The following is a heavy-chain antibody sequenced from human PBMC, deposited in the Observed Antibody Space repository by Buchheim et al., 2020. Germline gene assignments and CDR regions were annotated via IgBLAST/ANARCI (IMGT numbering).Heavy chain of an antibody. CDR3: ARIQRGRVIVVVPAATRMAARHWYFDL. V-gene: IGHV4-4*02. J-gene: IGHJ2*01. CDR2: IYHSGST. D-gene: IGHD2-2*01. Sequence: QVQLQESGPGLVKPSGTLSLTCAVSGGSISSSNWWSWVRQPPGKGLEWIGEIYHSGSTNYNPSLKSRVTISVDKSKNQFSLKLSSVTAADTVVYYCARIQRGRVIVVVPAATRMAARHWYFDLWGRGTL. CDR1: GGSISSSNW.